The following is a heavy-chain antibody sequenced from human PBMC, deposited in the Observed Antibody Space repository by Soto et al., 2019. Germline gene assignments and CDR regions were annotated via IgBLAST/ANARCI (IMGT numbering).Heavy chain of an antibody. D-gene: IGHD2-21*02. Sequence: QVQLVQSGAEVKKPGASVKVSCKASGDTFTDYYIHWVRQAPGQGLEWMGTVNPSGGHTTYAQHFLGRRTMTRDTSTSTRYMELTSLTSEATAVYYCARGGHVVVVTAALDYWGQGTLVTVSS. CDR2: VNPSGGHT. CDR3: ARGGHVVVVTAALDY. CDR1: GDTFTDYY. J-gene: IGHJ4*02. V-gene: IGHV1-46*01.